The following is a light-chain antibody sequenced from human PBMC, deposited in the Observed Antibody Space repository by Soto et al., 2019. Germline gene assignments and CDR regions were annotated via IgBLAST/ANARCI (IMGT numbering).Light chain of an antibody. Sequence: QSALTQPASVSGSPGQSITISCTGTSSDLGTYNYVSWYQQYPDKAPKLIIYDNNKRPSGIPDRFSGSKSGTSGTLDITGLQTGDEADYYCATWDGSLPGEVFGGGTKLTVL. J-gene: IGLJ2*01. CDR3: ATWDGSLPGEV. V-gene: IGLV1-51*01. CDR1: SSDLGTYNY. CDR2: DNN.